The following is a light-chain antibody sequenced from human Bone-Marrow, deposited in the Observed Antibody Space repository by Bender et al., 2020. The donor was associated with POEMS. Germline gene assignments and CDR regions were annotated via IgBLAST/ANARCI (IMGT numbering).Light chain of an antibody. CDR1: SSNIGGNA. V-gene: IGLV1-44*01. CDR2: GND. CDR3: SAWDGILNGWV. J-gene: IGLJ3*02. Sequence: QSVLTQPPSASGTPGQRVTISCSGSSSNIGGNAVNWWQQLPGTAPKLLIYGNDPRPSAVPARFSGSKSGPSASLAISGLQSEDEADYFCSAWDGILNGWVFGGGTELTVL.